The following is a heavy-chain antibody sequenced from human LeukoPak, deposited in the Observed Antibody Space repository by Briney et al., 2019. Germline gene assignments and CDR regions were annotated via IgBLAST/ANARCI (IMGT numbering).Heavy chain of an antibody. D-gene: IGHD5-12*01. V-gene: IGHV3-74*01. J-gene: IGHJ4*02. CDR1: GFTFSSFW. CDR2: INTDGSIT. CDR3: AKAPVATIRYFDY. Sequence: GGSLRLSCAASGFTFSSFWMHWVRQVPGKGLVWVSRINTDGSITTYADSVKGRFTISRDNSKNTLYLQMNSLRAEDTAVYYCAKAPVATIRYFDYWGQGTLVTVSS.